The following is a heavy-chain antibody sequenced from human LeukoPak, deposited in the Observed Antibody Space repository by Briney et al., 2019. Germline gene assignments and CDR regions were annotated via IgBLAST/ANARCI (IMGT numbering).Heavy chain of an antibody. V-gene: IGHV4-39*01. CDR3: ARHGSLYYDFWSGSNWFDP. D-gene: IGHD3-3*01. CDR1: RFSSYW. Sequence: RFSSYWMNWVRQAPGKGLEWIGSIYYSGSTYYNPSLKSRVTISVDTSKNQFSLKLSSVTAADTAVYYCARHGSLYYDFWSGSNWFDPWGQGTLVTVSS. CDR2: IYYSGST. J-gene: IGHJ5*02.